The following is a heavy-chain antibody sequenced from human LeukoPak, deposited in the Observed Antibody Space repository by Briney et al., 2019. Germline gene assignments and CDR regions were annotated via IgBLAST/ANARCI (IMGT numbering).Heavy chain of an antibody. CDR1: GFTFSDYY. J-gene: IGHJ4*02. CDR3: ARDLRGYSYGDFDY. Sequence: GGSLRHSCAASGFTFSDYYMSWIRQAPGKGLEWVSYISNSSIYTNYADSVKGRFTISRDNAKNSLYLQMNSLRGEDTAVYYCARDLRGYSYGDFDYWGQGTLVTVSS. CDR2: ISNSSIYT. V-gene: IGHV3-11*06. D-gene: IGHD5-18*01.